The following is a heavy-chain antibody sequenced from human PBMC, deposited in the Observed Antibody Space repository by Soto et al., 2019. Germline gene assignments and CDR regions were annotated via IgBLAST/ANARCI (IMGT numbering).Heavy chain of an antibody. Sequence: GGSLKISCKGSGYSFTSYWIGWVRQVPGKGLEWMGIIYPGDSDTRYSPSFQGQVTISADKSISTAYLQWSSLKASDTAMYYCARLDTAMVTVTHYYYGMDVWGQGTTVTVSS. CDR1: GYSFTSYW. D-gene: IGHD5-18*01. V-gene: IGHV5-51*01. CDR3: ARLDTAMVTVTHYYYGMDV. CDR2: IYPGDSDT. J-gene: IGHJ6*02.